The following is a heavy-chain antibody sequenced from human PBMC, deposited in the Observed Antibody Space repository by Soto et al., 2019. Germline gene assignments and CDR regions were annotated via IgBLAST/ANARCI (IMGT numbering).Heavy chain of an antibody. Sequence: RGESLKISCKGSGYSFTSYWIGWVRQMPGKGLEWMGIIYPGDSDTRYSPSFQGQVTISADKSISTAYLQWSSLKAADTALYYCARQFLFPRDFLTGYPLGSFDIWGQGTMVTVSS. V-gene: IGHV5-51*01. J-gene: IGHJ3*02. CDR2: IYPGDSDT. CDR1: GYSFTSYW. CDR3: ARQFLFPRDFLTGYPLGSFDI. D-gene: IGHD3-9*01.